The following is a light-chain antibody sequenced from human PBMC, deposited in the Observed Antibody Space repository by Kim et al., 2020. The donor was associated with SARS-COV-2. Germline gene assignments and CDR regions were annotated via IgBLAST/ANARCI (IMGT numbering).Light chain of an antibody. Sequence: GNTVTISCPSTSGNIADNYVQWYQQRPGSAPTIVIYEDTERPSGVPDRFSGSIDTSSSSASLTISGLKTEDEADYYCQSYDISNVIFGGGTQLTV. CDR2: EDT. J-gene: IGLJ2*01. CDR1: SGNIADNY. CDR3: QSYDISNVI. V-gene: IGLV6-57*02.